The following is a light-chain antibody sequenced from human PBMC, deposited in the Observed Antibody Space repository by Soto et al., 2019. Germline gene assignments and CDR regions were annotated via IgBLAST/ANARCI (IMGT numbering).Light chain of an antibody. CDR2: DAS. V-gene: IGKV3-11*01. CDR3: HQRSNWSPLT. CDR1: QSVGGY. J-gene: IGKJ4*02. Sequence: EIVLTQSPATLSLSPGERATLSCRASQSVGGYLDWYQQKPGQAPRLLIYDASNRASGIPARFSGSGSGTDLTLTISGHEAVDFAVYYCHQRSNWSPLTFGGGTEVDI.